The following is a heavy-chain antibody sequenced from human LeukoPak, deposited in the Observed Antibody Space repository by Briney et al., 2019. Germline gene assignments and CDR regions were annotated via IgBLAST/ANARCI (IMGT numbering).Heavy chain of an antibody. Sequence: GGSLRLSCAASGFTFSSHWMNWVRQAPGKGLEWVANIKEDGSEKYYVDSVKGRFTISRDNAKNSLYLQMNSLRAEDTAVYYCARDFFGYSFDYWGQGTLVTVSS. CDR2: IKEDGSEK. V-gene: IGHV3-7*04. D-gene: IGHD3-22*01. CDR1: GFTFSSHW. J-gene: IGHJ4*02. CDR3: ARDFFGYSFDY.